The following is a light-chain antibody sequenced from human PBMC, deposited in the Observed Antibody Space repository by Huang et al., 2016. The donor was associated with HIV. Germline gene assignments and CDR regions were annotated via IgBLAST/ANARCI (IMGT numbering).Light chain of an antibody. CDR1: QNIHDW. CDR2: KAS. CDR3: QQYNTFQFT. V-gene: IGKV1-5*03. J-gene: IGKJ3*01. Sequence: DIQMTQSPSTLPASVGDRVTITCRASQNIHDWLAWYQQKPGKAPKLLIYKASTLQIRVPSRFRGSGSGTEFTLTISSLQPDDFATYYCQQYNTFQFTFGPGTKVDVK.